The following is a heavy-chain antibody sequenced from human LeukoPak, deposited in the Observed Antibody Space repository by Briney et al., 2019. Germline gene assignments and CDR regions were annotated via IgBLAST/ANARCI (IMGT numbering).Heavy chain of an antibody. V-gene: IGHV3-7*01. D-gene: IGHD1-26*01. CDR3: ARDRPQTKRILGPTTSYYYYHYMDV. CDR1: GFTFSSYW. CDR2: IKQDGSEK. Sequence: GGSLRLSCAASGFTFSSYWMSWVRQAPGKGLEWVANIKQDGSEKYYVDSVKGRFTISRDNAKNSLYLQMNSLRAEDTAVYYCARDRPQTKRILGPTTSYYYYHYMDVWGKGTTVTISS. J-gene: IGHJ6*03.